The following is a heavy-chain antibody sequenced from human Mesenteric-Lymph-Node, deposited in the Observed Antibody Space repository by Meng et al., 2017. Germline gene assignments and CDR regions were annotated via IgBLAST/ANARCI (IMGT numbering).Heavy chain of an antibody. CDR1: GGSISSSSYY. D-gene: IGHD6-13*01. J-gene: IGHJ4*02. Sequence: SETLSLTCTVSGGSISSSSYYWGWIRQPPGKGLEWIGSIYYSGSTYYNPSLKSRVTISVDTSKNQFSLKLSSVTAADTAVYYCARDMTYSSSWYFDYWGQGTLVTVSS. CDR3: ARDMTYSSSWYFDY. V-gene: IGHV4-39*07. CDR2: IYYSGST.